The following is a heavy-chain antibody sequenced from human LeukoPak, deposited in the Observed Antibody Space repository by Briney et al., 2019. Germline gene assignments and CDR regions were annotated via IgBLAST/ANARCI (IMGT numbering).Heavy chain of an antibody. D-gene: IGHD2-15*01. J-gene: IGHJ3*01. Sequence: PGGSLRLSCVASGFTFSSYAMSWVRQAPGKGLDWVAEISYDGSNKYYADSVKGRFTVSRDNSKNTLYLQMDNLRLEDTAVFYCAREVGFNLWGQGTMVTVSS. CDR3: AREVGFNL. V-gene: IGHV3-30*04. CDR2: ISYDGSNK. CDR1: GFTFSSYA.